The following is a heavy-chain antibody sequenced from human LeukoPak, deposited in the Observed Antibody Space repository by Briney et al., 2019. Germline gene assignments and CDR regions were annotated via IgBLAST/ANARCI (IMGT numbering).Heavy chain of an antibody. CDR2: IWYDGSNK. CDR3: ARELNLYYYDSSGSNDAFDI. D-gene: IGHD3-22*01. Sequence: AGGSLRLSCAASGFTFSSYGMHWVRQAPGKGLEWVAVIWYDGSNKYYADSVKGRFTISRDNSKNTLYLQMNSLRAEDTAVYYCARELNLYYYDSSGSNDAFDIWGQGTMVTVSS. V-gene: IGHV3-33*01. J-gene: IGHJ3*02. CDR1: GFTFSSYG.